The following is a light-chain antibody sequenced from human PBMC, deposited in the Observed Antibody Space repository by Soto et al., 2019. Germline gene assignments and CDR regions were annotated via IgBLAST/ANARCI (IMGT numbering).Light chain of an antibody. J-gene: IGLJ2*01. Sequence: QSALTQPASVSGSPGQSITISCTGTSSDVGGYNYVSWYQQHPGKAPKLMIYDVSSRPSGVSNRFSGSKSGYTASLIISGLLAEDEADYYCTSYTANKTPLFGGGTKLTVL. V-gene: IGLV2-14*03. CDR1: SSDVGGYNY. CDR2: DVS. CDR3: TSYTANKTPL.